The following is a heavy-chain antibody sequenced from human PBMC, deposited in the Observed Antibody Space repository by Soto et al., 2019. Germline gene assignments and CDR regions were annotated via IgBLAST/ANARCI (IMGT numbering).Heavy chain of an antibody. CDR3: AMGLLLPYAFDM. CDR1: GGSISSGGYY. Sequence: QVQLQESGPGLVKPSQTLSLTCTVSGGSISSGGYYWSWIRQHPGKGLEWIGYIYYSGSTYYNPSLKSRVNISADTSTNQFSRKLSSVTAADTAVYYGAMGLLLPYAFDMWGQGTMVTVSS. V-gene: IGHV4-31*03. D-gene: IGHD2-15*01. J-gene: IGHJ3*02. CDR2: IYYSGST.